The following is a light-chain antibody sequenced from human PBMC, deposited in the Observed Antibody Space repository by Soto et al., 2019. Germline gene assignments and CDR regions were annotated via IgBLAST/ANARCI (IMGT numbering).Light chain of an antibody. CDR2: AAS. CDR1: QGISSY. CDR3: QQTYTTPEIT. V-gene: IGKV1-8*01. Sequence: AIRMTQSPSSLSASTLDRITIXYQSSQGISSYLAWYQQKPGKAPKLLIYAASTLQSGVPSRFSGSGSGTDFTLTISCLQSEDFATYYCQQTYTTPEITFGQGTRLEIK. J-gene: IGKJ5*01.